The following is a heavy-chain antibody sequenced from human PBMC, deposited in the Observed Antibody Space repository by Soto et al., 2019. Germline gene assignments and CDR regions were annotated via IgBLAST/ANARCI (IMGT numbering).Heavy chain of an antibody. Sequence: APEKVSCRASGYTFTNSGINWVRQAPGQGLEWMGWISAYNGNTNYAQKLRGRVTMTTDTSTSTAYLQLRTLRSDDTAVYYCARGDNIGEQWPEYWGQGTLVTVSS. CDR3: ARGDNIGEQWPEY. D-gene: IGHD6-19*01. CDR1: GYTFTNSG. J-gene: IGHJ4*02. CDR2: ISAYNGNT. V-gene: IGHV1-18*04.